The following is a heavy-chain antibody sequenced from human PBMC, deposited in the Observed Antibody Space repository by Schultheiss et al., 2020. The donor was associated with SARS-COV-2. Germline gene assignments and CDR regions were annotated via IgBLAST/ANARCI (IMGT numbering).Heavy chain of an antibody. D-gene: IGHD4-17*01. CDR3: ARVTHGDYVGY. Sequence: SETLSLTCTVSGGSISSSSYYWGWIRQPPGKGLEWIGEINHSGSTNYNPSLKSRVTISVDTSKNQFSLKLSSVTAADTAVYYCARVTHGDYVGYWGQGTLVTVSS. J-gene: IGHJ4*02. CDR1: GGSISSSSYY. V-gene: IGHV4-39*07. CDR2: INHSGST.